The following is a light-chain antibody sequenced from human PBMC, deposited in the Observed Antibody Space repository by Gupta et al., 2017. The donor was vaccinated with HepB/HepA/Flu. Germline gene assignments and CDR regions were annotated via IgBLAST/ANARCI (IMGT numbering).Light chain of an antibody. CDR3: QQDYNWPWT. J-gene: IGKJ1*01. V-gene: IGKV3-15*01. CDR2: GAS. CDR1: QSVSSN. Sequence: EIVMTQSPATLSVSRGERATLSCRASQSVSSNLAWYQQKPGQAPRLLIYGASTRATGIPARFSGSGSGTEFTLTISSLQSEDFAVYYCQQDYNWPWTFGQGTKVEIK.